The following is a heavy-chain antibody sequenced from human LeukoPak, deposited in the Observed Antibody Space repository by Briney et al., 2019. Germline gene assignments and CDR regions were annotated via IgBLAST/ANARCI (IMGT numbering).Heavy chain of an antibody. CDR1: GYSFTSYL. Sequence: GESLKISCKGSGYSFTSYLISWVRQMPGKGLEWMGRIDPSDSYTNYSPSFQGHVTISADKSISTAYLQWSSLKASDTAMYYCARRSMYSSGWKNWFDPWGQGTLVTVSS. J-gene: IGHJ5*02. D-gene: IGHD6-19*01. V-gene: IGHV5-10-1*01. CDR2: IDPSDSYT. CDR3: ARRSMYSSGWKNWFDP.